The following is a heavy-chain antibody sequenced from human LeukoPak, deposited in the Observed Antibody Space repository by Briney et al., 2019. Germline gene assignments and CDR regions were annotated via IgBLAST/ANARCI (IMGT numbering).Heavy chain of an antibody. J-gene: IGHJ4*02. Sequence: PGGTLRLSCAASGFTFSSYGMSWVRQAPGKGLEWVSAISGSGGSTYYADSVKGRFTISRDNSKNTLYLQMNSLRAEDTAVYYCAIGMGKGDYWGQGTLVTVSS. CDR1: GFTFSSYG. CDR2: ISGSGGST. V-gene: IGHV3-23*01. CDR3: AIGMGKGDY. D-gene: IGHD1-14*01.